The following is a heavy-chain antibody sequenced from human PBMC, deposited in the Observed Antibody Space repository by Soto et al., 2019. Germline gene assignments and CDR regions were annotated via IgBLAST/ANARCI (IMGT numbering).Heavy chain of an antibody. CDR3: ARVRGDYYDSSGYYGAFDY. Sequence: QVQLVESGGGVVQPGRSLRLSCAASGFTFSSYAMHWVRQAPGKGLEWVAVISYDGSNKYYADSVKGRFTISRDNSKNTLYLQMNRLRAEDTAVSYCARVRGDYYDSSGYYGAFDYWGQGTLVTVSS. CDR2: ISYDGSNK. D-gene: IGHD3-22*01. V-gene: IGHV3-30-3*01. J-gene: IGHJ4*02. CDR1: GFTFSSYA.